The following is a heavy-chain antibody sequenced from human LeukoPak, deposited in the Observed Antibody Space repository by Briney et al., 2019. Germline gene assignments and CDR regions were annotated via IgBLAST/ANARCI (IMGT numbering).Heavy chain of an antibody. V-gene: IGHV3-53*01. J-gene: IGHJ4*02. CDR1: GFSVTNNY. Sequence: PGGSLRLSCAVSGFSVTNNYMSWVRQAPGRGLEWVSVFYVGGATYYADSVKGRFTISRDNSENTLYLQMKSLRAEDTAVYYCARGDGYNFFDYWGRGTLVTVSS. CDR3: ARGDGYNFFDY. CDR2: FYVGGAT. D-gene: IGHD5-24*01.